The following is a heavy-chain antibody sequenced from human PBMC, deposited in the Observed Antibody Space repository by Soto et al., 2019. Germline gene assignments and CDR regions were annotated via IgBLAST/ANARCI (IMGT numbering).Heavy chain of an antibody. V-gene: IGHV3-7*05. CDR2: IRKDGSQR. D-gene: IGHD6-25*01. CDR3: ARDVSPGSSGLYFDAVDI. CDR1: EFAFSSYW. Sequence: EVQLVESGGGLVQPGGSLTLSCAASEFAFSSYWMPWVRQAPGKGLEWVANIRKDGSQRSYLDSVRGRFTISRDNSKNSLYLQMNSLRAEDTALYFCARDVSPGSSGLYFDAVDIWGQGTMVTVSS. J-gene: IGHJ3*02.